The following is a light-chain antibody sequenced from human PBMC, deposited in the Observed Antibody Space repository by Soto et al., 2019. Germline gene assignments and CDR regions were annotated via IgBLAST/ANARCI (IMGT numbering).Light chain of an antibody. Sequence: IVLTQSPAILSVTPGESAPLCCRASQSVSTNLAWFQQKPGQAPRLLIYDASNRATGIPARFSGSGSGTDFTLTISRLEPEDFAVYYCLQRSDWRTFGRGTKVDI. CDR3: LQRSDWRT. CDR1: QSVSTN. V-gene: IGKV3-11*01. CDR2: DAS. J-gene: IGKJ4*02.